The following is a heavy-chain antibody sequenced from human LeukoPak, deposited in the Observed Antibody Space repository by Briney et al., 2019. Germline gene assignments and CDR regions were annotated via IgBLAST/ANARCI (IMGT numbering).Heavy chain of an antibody. D-gene: IGHD6-19*01. J-gene: IGHJ3*02. CDR3: ARDSQWAFDI. V-gene: IGHV3-48*01. Sequence: HPGGSLRLSCAASGFTFSSYSMNWVRQAPGKGLEWVSYFRGSDNLIHYADSVKGRFTISRDNAKNSLYLQMNSLSADDTAIYYCARDSQWAFDIWGQGTMVTVSS. CDR2: FRGSDNLI. CDR1: GFTFSSYS.